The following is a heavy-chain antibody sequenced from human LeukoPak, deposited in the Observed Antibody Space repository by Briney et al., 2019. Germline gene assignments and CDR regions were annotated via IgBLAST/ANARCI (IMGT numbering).Heavy chain of an antibody. D-gene: IGHD3-3*01. CDR3: VKDRSKYYDFWSGYYRDYPHDAFDI. CDR1: GFTFSSYA. V-gene: IGHV3-64D*06. J-gene: IGHJ3*02. CDR2: ISSNGGST. Sequence: GGSLRLSCSASGFTFSSYAMHWVRQAPGKGLEYVSAISSNGGSTYYADSVKGRFTISRDNSKNTLYLQMSSLRAEVTAVYYCVKDRSKYYDFWSGYYRDYPHDAFDIWGQGTMVTVSS.